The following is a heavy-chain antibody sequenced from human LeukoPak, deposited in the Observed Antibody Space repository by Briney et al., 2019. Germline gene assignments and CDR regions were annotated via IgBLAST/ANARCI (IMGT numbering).Heavy chain of an antibody. Sequence: GASVKVSCKASGYTFIDYYMHWVRQATGQGLEWMGWINPNSGGTYYAEKFQGRLTMTTDTSTSTAYMDLTSLTSDDTAVYYCAREERFGESELDYWGQGTLVTVSS. D-gene: IGHD3-10*01. CDR3: AREERFGESELDY. CDR2: INPNSGGT. CDR1: GYTFIDYY. J-gene: IGHJ4*02. V-gene: IGHV1-2*02.